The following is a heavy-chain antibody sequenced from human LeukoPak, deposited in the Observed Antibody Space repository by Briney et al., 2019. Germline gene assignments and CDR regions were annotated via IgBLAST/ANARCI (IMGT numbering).Heavy chain of an antibody. CDR1: GFTFNTNN. CDR3: ARDSWHFFDI. CDR2: ISSSSSYI. Sequence: GGSLRLSCAASGFTFNTNNMNWVRQAPGKGLEWVSSISSSSSYIYYADSVKGRFTISRDNAKNSLYLQMNSLRAEDTAVYYCARDSWHFFDIRGQGTMVTVSS. J-gene: IGHJ3*02. D-gene: IGHD5-12*01. V-gene: IGHV3-21*01.